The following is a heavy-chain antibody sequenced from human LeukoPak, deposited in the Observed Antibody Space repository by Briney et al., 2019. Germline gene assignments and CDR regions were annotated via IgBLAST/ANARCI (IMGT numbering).Heavy chain of an antibody. J-gene: IGHJ4*02. CDR3: ARQTGSGLFILP. CDR1: GGSISTYY. Sequence: SETLSLTCTVSGGSISTYYWSWIRQPPGKGLEWIGYIYYTGSTNYNPSLKSRVTISVDTSKNQFSLKLSSVTAADTAVYYCARQTGSGLFILPGGQGTLVTVSS. CDR2: IYYTGST. D-gene: IGHD3/OR15-3a*01. V-gene: IGHV4-59*08.